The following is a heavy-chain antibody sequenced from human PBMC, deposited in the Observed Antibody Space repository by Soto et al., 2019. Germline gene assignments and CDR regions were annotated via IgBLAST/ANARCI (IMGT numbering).Heavy chain of an antibody. CDR3: ARPYFGILTCYYPQELDY. D-gene: IGHD3-9*01. J-gene: IGHJ4*02. CDR2: INPSGVST. CDR1: GYTFTIYY. Sequence: QVQLVQSCAEVKKPGASVKVSCKASGYTFTIYYMHWMRQAPEQGLEWMGIINPSGVSTSYAQKFQGRFTMTRDTSTSTVYMELSSLRSEDTAVYYCARPYFGILTCYYPQELDYWGQGTLVPVFS. V-gene: IGHV1-46*03.